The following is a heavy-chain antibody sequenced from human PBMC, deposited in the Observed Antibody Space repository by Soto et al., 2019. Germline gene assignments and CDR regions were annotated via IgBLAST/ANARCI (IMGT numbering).Heavy chain of an antibody. D-gene: IGHD1-1*01. CDR2: IKQDGSDK. V-gene: IGHV3-7*01. Sequence: GSLRLSCAASGFNFDNYWMAWVRQAPGKGLEWVANIKQDGSDKNYVDSVKGRFTISRDNAKNSLYLQMNSLRAEDSAVYSCARDTTGILDYWGQGTLVTVSS. CDR3: ARDTTGILDY. CDR1: GFNFDNYW. J-gene: IGHJ4*02.